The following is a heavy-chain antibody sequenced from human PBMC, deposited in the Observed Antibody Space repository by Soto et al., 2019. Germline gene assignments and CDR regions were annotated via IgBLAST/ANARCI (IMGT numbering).Heavy chain of an antibody. J-gene: IGHJ4*02. D-gene: IGHD6-19*01. CDR3: ARRSSGWYFDY. CDR1: GFTFSSYA. V-gene: IGHV3-23*01. Sequence: EVQLLESGGGLVQAGGSLRLSCAASGFTFSSYAMSWVRQAPGKGLEWVSAISGSGGSTYYADSVKGRFTISRDNSKNPLYLQMNSLRGGDTAVYYCARRSSGWYFDYWGQGTRVTVSS. CDR2: ISGSGGST.